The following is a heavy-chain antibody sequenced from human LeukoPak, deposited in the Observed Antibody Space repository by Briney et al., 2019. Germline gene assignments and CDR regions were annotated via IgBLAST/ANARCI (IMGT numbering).Heavy chain of an antibody. D-gene: IGHD6-13*01. J-gene: IGHJ4*02. Sequence: PGGSLRLSCAASGFTFSAYGMHWVRQAPGKGLEWVAVVWYDGGNKYYVDSVKGRSTISRDNSKNTLYLQMNTLRVEDTAFYYCARGTAAGTEVGGPDYWGQGTLVTVSS. CDR3: ARGTAAGTEVGGPDY. CDR2: VWYDGGNK. V-gene: IGHV3-33*01. CDR1: GFTFSAYG.